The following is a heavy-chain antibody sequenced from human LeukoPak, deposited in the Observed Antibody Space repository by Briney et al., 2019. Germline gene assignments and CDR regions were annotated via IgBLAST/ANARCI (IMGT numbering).Heavy chain of an antibody. CDR2: ITQDGSEK. CDR3: ARGFDGYYGFDI. D-gene: IGHD5-24*01. CDR1: GFTLSIYW. J-gene: IGHJ3*02. V-gene: IGHV3-7*05. Sequence: PGGSLRLSCEASGFTLSIYWMSWVRQAPGKGLEWVANITQDGSEKYYVDSVKGRFTISRDNAKKSLYLQMNSLRVEDTAVYYCARGFDGYYGFDIWGQGTMVTVS.